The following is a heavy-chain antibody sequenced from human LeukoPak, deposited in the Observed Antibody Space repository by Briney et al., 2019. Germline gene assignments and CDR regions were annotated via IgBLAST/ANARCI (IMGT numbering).Heavy chain of an antibody. CDR2: IIPIFGTA. D-gene: IGHD6-13*01. CDR3: AREAIAAAGTWYFDY. Sequence: GASVKVSCKASGGTFSSYAISWVRQAPGQGLEWMGGIIPIFGTANYAQKFQGRVTITTDESTSTAYMELSSLRSEDTAVYYCAREAIAAAGTWYFDYWGQGTLVTVSS. V-gene: IGHV1-69*05. CDR1: GGTFSSYA. J-gene: IGHJ4*02.